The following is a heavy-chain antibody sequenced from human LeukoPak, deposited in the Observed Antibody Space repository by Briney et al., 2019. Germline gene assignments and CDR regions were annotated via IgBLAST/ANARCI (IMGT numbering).Heavy chain of an antibody. V-gene: IGHV3-33*01. D-gene: IGHD5-24*01. CDR2: IWYDGSNK. CDR1: GFTFSSYG. J-gene: IGHJ4*02. CDR3: AAAEMATTSY. Sequence: AGGSLRLSCAASGFTFSSYGMHWVRQAPGKGLEWVAVIWYDGSNKYYADSVKGRFTISRDNSKNTLSLQMNSLRAEDTAVYYCAAAEMATTSYWGQGTLVTVSS.